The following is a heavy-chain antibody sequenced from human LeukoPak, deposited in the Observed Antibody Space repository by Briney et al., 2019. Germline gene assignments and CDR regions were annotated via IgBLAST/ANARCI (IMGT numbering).Heavy chain of an antibody. CDR1: GFTFSSYE. V-gene: IGHV3-48*03. CDR3: ARATVGFDY. J-gene: IGHJ4*02. CDR2: ISSSGSSI. Sequence: PGGSLRLSCAASGFTFSSYEMNWVRQAPGKGLEWVSYISSSGSSIYYADSVKGRSTISRDNAKNSQYLQMNSLRAEDTAVYYCARATVGFDYWGQGTLVTVSS. D-gene: IGHD3-3*01.